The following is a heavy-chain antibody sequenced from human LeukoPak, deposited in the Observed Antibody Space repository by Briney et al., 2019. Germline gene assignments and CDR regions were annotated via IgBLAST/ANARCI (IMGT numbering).Heavy chain of an antibody. V-gene: IGHV3-15*01. J-gene: IGHJ4*02. CDR2: IKSKTDGGTT. D-gene: IGHD5-18*01. CDR1: GFTFSNAW. CDR3: TTQYRYITSY. Sequence: GGSLRLSCAASGFTFSNAWMSWVRRAPGKGLEWVSRIKSKTDGGTTDYAAPVKGRFTISRDDSKNTLYLQMNSLKTEDTAVYYCTTQYRYITSYWGQGTLVTVSS.